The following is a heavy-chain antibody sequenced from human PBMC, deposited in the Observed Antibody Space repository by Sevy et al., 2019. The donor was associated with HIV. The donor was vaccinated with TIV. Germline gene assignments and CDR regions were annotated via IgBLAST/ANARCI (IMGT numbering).Heavy chain of an antibody. J-gene: IGHJ4*02. Sequence: GESLKISCKGSGYSFTSYWIGWARQMPGKGLEWMGIIHPGDSDTRYSPSFQGQVTISADKSISTAYLQWSSLKASDTAMYYCARQSTTTIIDYWGQGTLVTVSS. D-gene: IGHD4-4*01. CDR2: IHPGDSDT. CDR3: ARQSTTTIIDY. CDR1: GYSFTSYW. V-gene: IGHV5-51*01.